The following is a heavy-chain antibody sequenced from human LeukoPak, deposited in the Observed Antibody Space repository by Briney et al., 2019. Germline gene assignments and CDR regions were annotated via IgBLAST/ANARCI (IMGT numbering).Heavy chain of an antibody. Sequence: GGSLRLSCAASAFTFSSYGMHWVRQAPGKGLEWVSSITDSSSSMYYADSVKGRFTISRDNAKNSLYLQMNSLRAEDTAVYYCARAPPTLDYYMDVWGKGTTVTVSS. CDR1: AFTFSSYG. V-gene: IGHV3-21*01. CDR3: ARAPPTLDYYMDV. D-gene: IGHD2/OR15-2a*01. J-gene: IGHJ6*03. CDR2: ITDSSSSM.